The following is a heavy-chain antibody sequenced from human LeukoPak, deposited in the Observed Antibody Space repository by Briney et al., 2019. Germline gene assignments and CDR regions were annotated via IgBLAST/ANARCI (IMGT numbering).Heavy chain of an antibody. CDR1: GGTFSTYA. V-gene: IGHV1-69*05. Sequence: SVKVSCKPSGGTFSTYAISWVRQAPGQGLEWMGRLIPIFGTVNYAQNFQGRVTITTDESTSTAYMELSSLRSEDTAVDYSASEENWFDPWGQGTLVTVSS. J-gene: IGHJ5*02. CDR3: ASEENWFDP. CDR2: LIPIFGTV.